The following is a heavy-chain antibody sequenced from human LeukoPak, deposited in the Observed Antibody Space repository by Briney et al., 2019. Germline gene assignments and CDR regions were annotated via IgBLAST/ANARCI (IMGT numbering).Heavy chain of an antibody. CDR2: IYYSGST. V-gene: IGHV4-39*01. Sequence: SETLSLTCTVSGGSISSYYWGWIRQPPGKGLEWIGSIYYSGSTYYNPSLKSRVTISVDTSKNQFSLKLSSVTAADTAVYYCARFSDLDAFDIWGQGTMVTVSS. D-gene: IGHD3-10*01. J-gene: IGHJ3*02. CDR1: GGSISSYY. CDR3: ARFSDLDAFDI.